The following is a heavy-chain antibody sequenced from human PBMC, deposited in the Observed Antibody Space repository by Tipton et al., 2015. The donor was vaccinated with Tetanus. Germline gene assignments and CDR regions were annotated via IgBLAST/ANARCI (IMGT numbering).Heavy chain of an antibody. J-gene: IGHJ4*02. CDR3: ARDMGHGNSLGDYFDY. V-gene: IGHV1-69*01. CDR2: IIPIFGTA. D-gene: IGHD4-23*01. CDR1: GGTFSSYA. Sequence: QVQLVQSGAEVKKPGSSVKVSCKASGGTFSSYAISWVRQAPGQGLEWMGGIIPIFGTANYAQKFQGRVTITADESTSTAYMELSSRRSEDTAVYYCARDMGHGNSLGDYFDYWGQGTLVTVSS.